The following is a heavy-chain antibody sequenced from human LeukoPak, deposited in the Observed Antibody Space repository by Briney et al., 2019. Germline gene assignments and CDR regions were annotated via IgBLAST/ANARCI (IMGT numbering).Heavy chain of an antibody. Sequence: ASVKVSCKASGYTFTSYGISWVRQAPGQGLEWMGWISAYNGNTNYAQKLQGRVTVTTDTSTSTAYMELRSLRSDDTAVYYCARGGGVSIVGAPDAFDIWGQGTMVTVSS. CDR1: GYTFTSYG. CDR3: ARGGGVSIVGAPDAFDI. J-gene: IGHJ3*02. CDR2: ISAYNGNT. D-gene: IGHD1-26*01. V-gene: IGHV1-18*01.